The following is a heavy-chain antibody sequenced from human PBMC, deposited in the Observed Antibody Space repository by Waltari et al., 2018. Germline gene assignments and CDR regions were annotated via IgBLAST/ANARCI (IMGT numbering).Heavy chain of an antibody. J-gene: IGHJ4*02. CDR2: ISYDGSNK. CDR1: GFTFSSYA. V-gene: IGHV3-30-3*01. Sequence: QVQLVESGGGVVQPGRSLRLSCAASGFTFSSYAMHWVRQAPGKGLEWVAVISYDGSNKYYADSVKGRFTISRDNSKNTLYLQMNSLRAEDTAVYYCARTMGYYGSGSYSDYWGQGTLVTVSS. CDR3: ARTMGYYGSGSYSDY. D-gene: IGHD3-10*01.